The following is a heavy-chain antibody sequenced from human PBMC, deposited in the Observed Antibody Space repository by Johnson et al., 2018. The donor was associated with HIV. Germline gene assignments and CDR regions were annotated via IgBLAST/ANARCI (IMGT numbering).Heavy chain of an antibody. J-gene: IGHJ3*02. D-gene: IGHD6-19*01. Sequence: VQLVESGGGLVQPGRSLRLSCAASGFTFDDYAMHWVRQAPGKGLEWVSGISWNSGSIGYADSVKGRFTISRDNSKNTLYLQMNSLRAGDSAVYYCARDRLYSSGWYGTDAFDIWGQGTMVTVSS. V-gene: IGHV3-9*01. CDR3: ARDRLYSSGWYGTDAFDI. CDR2: ISWNSGSI. CDR1: GFTFDDYA.